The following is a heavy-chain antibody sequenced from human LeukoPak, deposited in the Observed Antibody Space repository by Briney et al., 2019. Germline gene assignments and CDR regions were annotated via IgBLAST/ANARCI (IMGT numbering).Heavy chain of an antibody. CDR3: AGREGLVSGWPLDN. J-gene: IGHJ4*02. CDR1: GDTFSVYH. V-gene: IGHV1-2*02. Sequence: GASVKVSCKASGDTFSVYHMHWVRQAPGQGLEWMGWINPNSGDAIYSPKFQGRVTMTGDTSIRTAYMELTRLRSDDTAVYFCAGREGLVSGWPLDNWGQGTLVTVSS. D-gene: IGHD6-19*01. CDR2: INPNSGDA.